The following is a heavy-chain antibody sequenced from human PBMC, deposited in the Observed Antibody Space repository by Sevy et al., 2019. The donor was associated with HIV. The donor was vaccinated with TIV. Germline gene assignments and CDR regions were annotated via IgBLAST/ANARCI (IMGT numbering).Heavy chain of an antibody. CDR2: ISSGTSTI. CDR3: GRDRGVRGVQFDY. D-gene: IGHD3-10*01. Sequence: GGSLRLSCAASGFTFSIYSMNWVRQAPGKGLEWVSYISSGTSTIYYEDSVKGRFTISRDNAKNSLYLQMNSLRDEDTAVYYCGRDRGVRGVQFDYWGQGTLVTVSS. V-gene: IGHV3-48*02. J-gene: IGHJ4*02. CDR1: GFTFSIYS.